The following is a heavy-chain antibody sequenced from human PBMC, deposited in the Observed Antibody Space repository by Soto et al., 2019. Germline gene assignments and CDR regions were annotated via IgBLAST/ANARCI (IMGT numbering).Heavy chain of an antibody. J-gene: IGHJ6*02. CDR2: IIPIFGTA. D-gene: IGHD2-21*01. Sequence: QVQLVQSGAEVKKPGSSVKVSCKASGGTFSSYAISWVRQAPGQGLEWMGGIIPIFGTANYAQKFQGRVTMTADDETSSADLVVRSRRSDEEAVEYYGAGAGSYFWCGGYSAGVSKYYYYYYGMDVWGQGTTVTVSS. V-gene: IGHV1-69*01. CDR1: GGTFSSYA. CDR3: GAGAGSYFWCGGYSAGVSKYYYYYYGMDV.